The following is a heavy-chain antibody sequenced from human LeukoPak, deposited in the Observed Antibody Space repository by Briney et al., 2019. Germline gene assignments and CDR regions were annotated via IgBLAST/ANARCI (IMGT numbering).Heavy chain of an antibody. CDR3: AKDRLQWLVLDY. CDR2: ISWNSGSI. V-gene: IGHV3-9*01. J-gene: IGHJ4*02. D-gene: IGHD6-19*01. CDR1: GFTFDDYA. Sequence: GGSLRLSCAASGFTFDDYAMHWVRQAPGKGLEWVSGISWNSGSIGYADSVKGRFTISRDNAKNSLYLQMNSLRAEDTALYCCAKDRLQWLVLDYWGQGTLVTVSS.